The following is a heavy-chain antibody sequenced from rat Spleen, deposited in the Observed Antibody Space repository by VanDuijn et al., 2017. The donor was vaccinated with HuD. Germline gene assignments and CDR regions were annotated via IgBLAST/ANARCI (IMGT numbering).Heavy chain of an antibody. J-gene: IGHJ2*01. Sequence: EVQLVESGGGLVQPGRSMKLSCAASGFTFSDYGMAWVLQAPTKGLEWVASISYDGDNAYYRDSVKGRFTISRDNAESTLYLQMESLRSEDTATYYGAKANTYYGYNGYYFDYWGQGVMVTVSS. CDR1: GFTFSDYG. D-gene: IGHD1-9*01. CDR3: AKANTYYGYNGYYFDY. V-gene: IGHV5-20*01. CDR2: ISYDGDNA.